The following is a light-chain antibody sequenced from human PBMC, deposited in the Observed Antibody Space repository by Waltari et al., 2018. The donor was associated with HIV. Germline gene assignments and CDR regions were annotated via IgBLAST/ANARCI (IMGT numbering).Light chain of an antibody. CDR3: QAWDSSTWV. J-gene: IGLJ3*02. Sequence: SYELTQPPSVSVSPGQTASIPCSGDKLGDKYACWYQQKPGQSPVLVIYQDSKRPSGIPGRVSCSNSGNTATLTISGTQAMDEADYYCQAWDSSTWVFGGGTKLTVL. CDR2: QDS. V-gene: IGLV3-1*01. CDR1: KLGDKY.